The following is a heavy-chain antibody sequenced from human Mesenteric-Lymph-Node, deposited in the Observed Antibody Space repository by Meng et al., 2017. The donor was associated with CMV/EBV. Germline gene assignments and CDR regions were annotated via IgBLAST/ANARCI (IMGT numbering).Heavy chain of an antibody. V-gene: IGHV5-51*01. Sequence: GGSLRLSCTGSGSSFTNFWIGWVRQMPGKGLEWMAIIYPSDSATTYSPSFQGHVTISADKSISTAYLQWSSLKASDAAIYYCARLGDPMDVWGQGTTVTVSS. J-gene: IGHJ6*02. CDR1: GSSFTNFW. D-gene: IGHD3-16*01. CDR2: IYPSDSAT. CDR3: ARLGDPMDV.